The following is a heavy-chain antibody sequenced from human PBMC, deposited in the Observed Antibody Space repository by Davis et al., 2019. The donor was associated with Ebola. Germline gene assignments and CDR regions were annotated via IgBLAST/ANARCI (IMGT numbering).Heavy chain of an antibody. V-gene: IGHV1-2*06. CDR1: GFTFSSYG. CDR2: INPNSGAT. CDR3: ARGGHWGAGYDAWFDP. J-gene: IGHJ5*02. D-gene: IGHD5-12*01. Sequence: GGSLRLSCAASGFTFSSYGMHWVRQAPGQGLEWMGRINPNSGATNYAQKFQGKFTMTRDTSITTAYMELSRLRSDDTAVYFCARGGHWGAGYDAWFDPWGQGTLVTVSS.